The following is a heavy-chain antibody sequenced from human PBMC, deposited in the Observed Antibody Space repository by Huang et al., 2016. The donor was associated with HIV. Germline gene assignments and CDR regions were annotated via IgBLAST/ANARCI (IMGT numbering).Heavy chain of an antibody. D-gene: IGHD3-22*01. V-gene: IGHV1-18*04. Sequence: QVQLVQSGAEVKKPGASVKVSCKASGYIFISYGISWGRPAPGQGLEGMGWFIAYNGNTNYAKKLQGRGTMTTDTSTSTAYMELRSLRSDDTAVYYCASPSDYYDSSGYKPPVYYYGMDVWGQGTTVTVSS. CDR3: ASPSDYYDSSGYKPPVYYYGMDV. J-gene: IGHJ6*02. CDR2: FIAYNGNT. CDR1: GYIFISYG.